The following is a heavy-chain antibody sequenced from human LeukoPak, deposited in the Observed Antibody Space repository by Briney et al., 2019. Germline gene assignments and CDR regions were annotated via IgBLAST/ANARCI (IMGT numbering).Heavy chain of an antibody. CDR2: IYHSGST. D-gene: IGHD4-17*01. CDR1: GGSISSGGYS. V-gene: IGHV4-30-2*01. J-gene: IGHJ4*02. Sequence: KPSETLSLTCTVSGGSISSGGYSWSWIRQPPGQGLEWIGYIYHSGSTYYNPSLKSRVTISVDRSKNQFSLKLSSVTAADTAVYYCARSTVTTLPNPYYFDYWGQGTLVTVSS. CDR3: ARSTVTTLPNPYYFDY.